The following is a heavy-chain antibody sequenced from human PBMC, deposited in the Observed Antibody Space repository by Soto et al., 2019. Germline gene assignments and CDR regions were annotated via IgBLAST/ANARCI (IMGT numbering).Heavy chain of an antibody. CDR2: IIPISGTA. D-gene: IGHD3-22*01. V-gene: IGHV1-69*13. J-gene: IGHJ4*02. CDR1: GGTFSSNT. Sequence: ASVKLSCKDSGGTFSSNTISWVRQAPGQGLEWMGGIIPISGTANYAQKFQGRVTITADESTSTAYMELSSLRSEDTAVYYCARTYYYDSSGYYSDYWGQGTLVTVSS. CDR3: ARTYYYDSSGYYSDY.